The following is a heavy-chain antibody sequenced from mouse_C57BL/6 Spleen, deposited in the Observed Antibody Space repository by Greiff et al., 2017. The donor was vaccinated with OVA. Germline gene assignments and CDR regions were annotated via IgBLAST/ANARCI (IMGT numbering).Heavy chain of an antibody. CDR2: INPGSGGT. V-gene: IGHV1-54*01. Sequence: VKLQESVAELVRPGTSVKVSCKASGYAFTNYLIAWVKQRPGQGLEWIGVINPGSGGTNYNEKFKGKATLTADKSSSTAYMQHSSLTSEDSGVYFCARWAVEETGFDYWGQGTTLTVSS. D-gene: IGHD1-1*01. CDR3: ARWAVEETGFDY. J-gene: IGHJ2*01. CDR1: GYAFTNYL.